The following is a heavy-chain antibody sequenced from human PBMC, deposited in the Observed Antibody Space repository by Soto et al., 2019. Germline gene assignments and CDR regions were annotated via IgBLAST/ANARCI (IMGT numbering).Heavy chain of an antibody. J-gene: IGHJ1*01. D-gene: IGHD2-2*02. CDR1: GFSVSSNY. Sequence: GGSLRLSCVASGFSVSSNYMSWVRQAPGKGLEWVSVIYSGGATYYADSVKGRFTISRDNSTNTVHLQMNTLRAEDTAVYYCASPGPISPGTRSLQHWGQGTLVTVSS. V-gene: IGHV3-66*01. CDR3: ASPGPISPGTRSLQH. CDR2: IYSGGAT.